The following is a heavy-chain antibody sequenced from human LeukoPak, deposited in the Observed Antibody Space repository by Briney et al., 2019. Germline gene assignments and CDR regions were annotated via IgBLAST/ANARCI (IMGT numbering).Heavy chain of an antibody. V-gene: IGHV3-7*01. CDR1: GFIFSKYW. D-gene: IGHD6-13*01. CDR2: IKQDGSEK. J-gene: IGHJ4*02. CDR3: ARDSKAAGIPHDY. Sequence: PGGSLRLSCAASGFIFSKYWMSWVRQAPGKGLEWVANIKQDGSEKYYLDSVKGRFTISRGNAKNTLYLQMNSLRAEDTAVYYCARDSKAAGIPHDYWGQGTLVTVSS.